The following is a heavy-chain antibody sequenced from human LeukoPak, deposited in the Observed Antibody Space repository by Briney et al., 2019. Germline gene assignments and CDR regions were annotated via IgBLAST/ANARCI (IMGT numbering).Heavy chain of an antibody. Sequence: ASVKVSCKVSGYTLTELSMHWVRQAPGKGLERMGGFDPEDGETIYAQKFQGRVTMTEDTSTDTAYMELSSLRSEDTAVYYCATVRGGGPYYYDSSGYYFGWGQGTLVTVSS. V-gene: IGHV1-24*01. D-gene: IGHD3-22*01. J-gene: IGHJ4*02. CDR3: ATVRGGGPYYYDSSGYYFG. CDR1: GYTLTELS. CDR2: FDPEDGET.